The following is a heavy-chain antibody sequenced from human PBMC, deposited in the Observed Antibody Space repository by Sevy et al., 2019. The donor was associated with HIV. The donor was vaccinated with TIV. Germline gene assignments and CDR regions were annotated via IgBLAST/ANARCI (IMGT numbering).Heavy chain of an antibody. J-gene: IGHJ5*02. CDR3: ARQLLVRGVISWFDP. CDR1: GGSISSSSYY. D-gene: IGHD3-10*01. V-gene: IGHV4-39*01. CDR2: IYYSGST. Sequence: SETLSLTCTVSGGSISSSSYYWGWIRQPPGKGLEWIGSIYYSGSTYYNPSLKSRVTISVDTSKNQFSLKLSSVTAADTAVYYWARQLLVRGVISWFDPWGQGTLVTVSS.